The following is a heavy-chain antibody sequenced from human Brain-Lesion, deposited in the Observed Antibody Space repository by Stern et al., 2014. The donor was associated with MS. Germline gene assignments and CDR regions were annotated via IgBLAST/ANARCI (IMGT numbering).Heavy chain of an antibody. CDR3: ATLSPGAGGNYYRHFDY. Sequence: VQLVESGAEVKKPGASVKVSCKVSGYTLTELSMHWVRQAPRKGLERMGGFDTEDGETIYAQKFQGRVTMTEDTSTDTAYMELSSLRSEDTAVYYCATLSPGAGGNYYRHFDYWGQGTLVTVSS. V-gene: IGHV1-24*01. CDR1: GYTLTELS. CDR2: FDTEDGET. D-gene: IGHD1-26*01. J-gene: IGHJ4*02.